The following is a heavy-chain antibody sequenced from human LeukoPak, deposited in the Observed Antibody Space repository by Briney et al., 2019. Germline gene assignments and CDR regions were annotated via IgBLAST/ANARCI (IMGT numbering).Heavy chain of an antibody. D-gene: IGHD3-10*01. CDR3: ARGRGEDLFDY. J-gene: IGHJ4*02. Sequence: SETLSLTCAVYGGSFSGHYWAWIRQPPGKGLEWIGSMYYSGTIYYNPSIKSRLTISLDTSESQFSLKLSSVTAADTAVYYCARGRGEDLFDYWGQGTLVTVSS. CDR1: GGSFSGHY. CDR2: MYYSGTI. V-gene: IGHV4-34*01.